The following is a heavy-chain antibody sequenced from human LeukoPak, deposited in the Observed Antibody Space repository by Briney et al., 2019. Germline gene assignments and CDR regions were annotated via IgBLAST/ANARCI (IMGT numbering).Heavy chain of an antibody. D-gene: IGHD6-19*01. J-gene: IGHJ4*02. CDR2: MNPNSGNT. CDR1: GYTFTSYD. V-gene: IGHV1-8*03. CDR3: ARGRYSSGLLYFDY. Sequence: ASVKVSCKASGYTFTSYDINWVRQATGQGLEWMGWMNPNSGNTGYAQKFQGRVTITRNTSISTAYMELSSLRSEDTAVYYCARGRYSSGLLYFDYWGQGTLVTVSS.